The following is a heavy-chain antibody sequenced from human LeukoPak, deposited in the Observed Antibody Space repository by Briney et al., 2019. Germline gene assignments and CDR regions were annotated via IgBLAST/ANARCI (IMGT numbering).Heavy chain of an antibody. J-gene: IGHJ4*02. CDR3: AKDLFFGVVMHRSGFDY. D-gene: IGHD3-3*01. CDR2: IRYDGSNK. V-gene: IGHV3-30*02. Sequence: GGSLRLSCAASGFTFSSYGMHWVRQAPGKGLEGVAFIRYDGSNKYYADSVKGRFTISRDNSKNTLYLQMNSLRAEDTAVYYCAKDLFFGVVMHRSGFDYWGQGTLVTVSS. CDR1: GFTFSSYG.